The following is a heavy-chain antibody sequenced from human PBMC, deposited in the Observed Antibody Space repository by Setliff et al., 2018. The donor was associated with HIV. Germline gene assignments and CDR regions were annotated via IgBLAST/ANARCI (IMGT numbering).Heavy chain of an antibody. D-gene: IGHD2-15*01. J-gene: IGHJ5*02. CDR2: INQDGSEQ. CDR1: GFSVSDYW. V-gene: IGHV3-7*01. CDR3: ARGGAIGVSVGAT. Sequence: GGSLRLSCVASGFSVSDYWMIWVRQAPGKGLEWLANINQDGSEQNSADSLKGRFSVSKDNAKNSLSLQMNSLRVEDTAVYYCARGGAIGVSVGATWGQGTLVTVSS.